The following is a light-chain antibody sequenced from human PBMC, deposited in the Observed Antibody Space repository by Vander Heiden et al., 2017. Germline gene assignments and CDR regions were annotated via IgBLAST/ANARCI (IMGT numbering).Light chain of an antibody. CDR2: DVS. CDR3: QQYEEFPYT. V-gene: IGKV1-33*01. J-gene: IGKJ2*01. CDR1: QNVKNY. Sequence: DIHMAHSPSSLPASVAGRVAIPCQPSQNVKNYLNWYQQRPGKAPKLLIYDVSNWEVGVPPRFSGSGYGTEFTFNINRLQPEDLATYFCQQYEEFPYTYGQGTKLDIK.